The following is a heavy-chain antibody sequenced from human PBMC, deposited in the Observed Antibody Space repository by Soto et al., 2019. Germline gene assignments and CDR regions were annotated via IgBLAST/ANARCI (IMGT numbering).Heavy chain of an antibody. CDR1: GFTFSRYW. CDR2: INPDGSDT. V-gene: IGHV3-74*01. Sequence: GGSLRLSCAASGFTFSRYWMHWVRQAPGKGLVWVSRINPDGSDTDYVDSVKGRFTISRDNAKNTLYLQMNSLRAEDTAVYYCARAAYYGSTNYYNSWGQGTLVTVSS. J-gene: IGHJ4*02. D-gene: IGHD3-10*01. CDR3: ARAAYYGSTNYYNS.